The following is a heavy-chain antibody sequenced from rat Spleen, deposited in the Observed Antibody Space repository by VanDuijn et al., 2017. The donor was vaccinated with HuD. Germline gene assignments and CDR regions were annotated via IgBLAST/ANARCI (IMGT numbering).Heavy chain of an antibody. Sequence: EVQLVESGGGLVQPGRSLKFSCAASGFTFSDYAMAWVRQAPKKGLEWVATITYDGSSTYYRDSVKGRFTVSRDNAKSTLYLQMDSLRSEDTATYYCTRNWDYWGQGVMVTVSS. CDR2: ITYDGSST. J-gene: IGHJ2*01. CDR3: TRNWDY. CDR1: GFTFSDYA. V-gene: IGHV5-17*01. D-gene: IGHD3-6*01.